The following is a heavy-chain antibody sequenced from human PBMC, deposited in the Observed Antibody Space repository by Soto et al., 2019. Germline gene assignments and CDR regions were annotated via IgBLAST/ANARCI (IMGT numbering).Heavy chain of an antibody. D-gene: IGHD3-22*01. Sequence: ASVKVSCTASGYTFTSYGISWVRQAPGQGLEWVGWISAYNGNSNYAQKYHGRVTMTTDTSTNTAYMEMSSLRSDDTAVYYCARARQYYDCELDPWGQGTLVTVSS. CDR1: GYTFTSYG. J-gene: IGHJ5*02. CDR2: ISAYNGNS. V-gene: IGHV1-18*01. CDR3: ARARQYYDCELDP.